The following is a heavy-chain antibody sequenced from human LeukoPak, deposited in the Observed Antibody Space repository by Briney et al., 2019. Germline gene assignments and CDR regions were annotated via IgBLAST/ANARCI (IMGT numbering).Heavy chain of an antibody. D-gene: IGHD1-26*01. J-gene: IGHJ4*02. CDR1: GFTFSASA. CDR2: IASKGKNYAT. V-gene: IGHV3-73*01. CDR3: SRSGGDGATGE. Sequence: GGSLKLSCATSGFTFSASAINWVRQASGRGLEWVGRIASKGKNYATEYAASVKGRFTISRDDSKNTAYLQMNGLKTEDTAVYYCSRSGGDGATGEWGQGTLVTVSS.